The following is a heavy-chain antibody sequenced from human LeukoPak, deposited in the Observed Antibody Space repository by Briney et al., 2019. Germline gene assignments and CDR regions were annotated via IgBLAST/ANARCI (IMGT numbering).Heavy chain of an antibody. D-gene: IGHD2-2*01. Sequence: PVGSLRLSCAASGFTFSSYAMSWVRQAPGKGLEWVSAISGSGGSTYYADSVKGRFTISRDNSKNTLYLQMNSLRAEDTAVYYCAKGSSTSCYYNWFDPWGQGTLVTVSS. J-gene: IGHJ5*02. V-gene: IGHV3-23*01. CDR3: AKGSSTSCYYNWFDP. CDR2: ISGSGGST. CDR1: GFTFSSYA.